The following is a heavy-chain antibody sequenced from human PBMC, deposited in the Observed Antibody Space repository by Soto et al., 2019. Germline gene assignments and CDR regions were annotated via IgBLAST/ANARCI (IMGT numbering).Heavy chain of an antibody. J-gene: IGHJ6*02. V-gene: IGHV1-69*01. Sequence: QEQLVQSGAEVKKPGSPVKVSGRVFEAPFSGFGFSWVRRPPGQGFRWVGAIFPIFKTANNAQKFRARVTFTADESTSTVYMDLSSLRSDDTAVYYCAGGKHATFGGVTVYYYYGMDVWGQGTTVTVSS. D-gene: IGHD3-16*01. CDR3: AGGKHATFGGVTVYYYYGMDV. CDR2: IFPIFKTA. CDR1: EAPFSGFG.